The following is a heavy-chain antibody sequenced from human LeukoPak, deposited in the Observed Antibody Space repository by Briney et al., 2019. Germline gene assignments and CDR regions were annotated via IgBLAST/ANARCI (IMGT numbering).Heavy chain of an antibody. CDR3: ARSRSGYYYEPQKHDAFDL. D-gene: IGHD3-22*01. CDR2: ISTSSSYI. V-gene: IGHV3-21*01. Sequence: PGGSLRLSCAASGFTFSSYSMTWVRQAPGKGLEWVSSISTSSSYIYYADSVKGRFTISRDNAKNSLFLQMNSLRAEDTAVYYCARSRSGYYYEPQKHDAFDLWGQGTMVTVSS. J-gene: IGHJ3*01. CDR1: GFTFSSYS.